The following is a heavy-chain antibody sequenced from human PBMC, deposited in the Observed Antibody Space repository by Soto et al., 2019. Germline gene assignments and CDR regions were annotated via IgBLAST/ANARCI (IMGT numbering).Heavy chain of an antibody. CDR1: GFTFTSSA. Sequence: SVKVSCKASGFTFTSSAVQWVRQARGQRLEWIGWIVVGSGNTNYAQKFQERVTITRDMSTSTAYMELSSLRSEDTAVYYCGEKLRFLEWLPPVDGMDVGAKGTPVTVSS. V-gene: IGHV1-58*01. D-gene: IGHD3-3*01. CDR2: IVVGSGNT. CDR3: GEKLRFLEWLPPVDGMDV. J-gene: IGHJ6*04.